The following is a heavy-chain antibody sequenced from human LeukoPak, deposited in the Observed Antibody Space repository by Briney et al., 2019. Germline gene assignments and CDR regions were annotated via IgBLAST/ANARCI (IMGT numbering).Heavy chain of an antibody. CDR3: ARVIREFGALDY. J-gene: IGHJ4*02. D-gene: IGHD3-10*01. CDR2: IWYDGSNK. CDR1: GFNFFTYG. V-gene: IGHV3-33*01. Sequence: GGSLRLSCAASGFNFFTYGMHWVRQAPGKGLEWVAVIWYDGSNKYYADSVKGRLTISRDNSKSTLSLQMNSLRAEDTAVYYCARVIREFGALDYWGQGTLVTVSS.